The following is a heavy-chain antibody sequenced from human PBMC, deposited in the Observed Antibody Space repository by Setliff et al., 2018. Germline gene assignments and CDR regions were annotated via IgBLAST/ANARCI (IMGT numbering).Heavy chain of an antibody. CDR3: ARTHCTTTSCFYFHY. Sequence: LSLTCTVSGASVTSFDYYWSWIRQPPWKGLEYIGHISHGVSTSYSPSLKSRLSISADTSKNQFSLKLTSVTAADTAVYYCARTHCTTTSCFYFHYWGQGTVVTVSS. CDR2: ISHGVST. CDR1: GASVTSFDYY. D-gene: IGHD2-2*01. J-gene: IGHJ4*02. V-gene: IGHV4-30-4*01.